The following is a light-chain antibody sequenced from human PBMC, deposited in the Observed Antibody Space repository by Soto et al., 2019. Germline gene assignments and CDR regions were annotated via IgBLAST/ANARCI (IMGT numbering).Light chain of an antibody. CDR2: EVT. Sequence: QSALTQPPSASGSPGQSVTISCTGTSGDIGGYDYVSWYQQHPGKAPKLMIYEVTKRPLGVPDRFSGSKSSNTASLTVSGLQAEDEADYYCSSYAGSINPYVFGTGTKLTVL. J-gene: IGLJ1*01. V-gene: IGLV2-8*01. CDR3: SSYAGSINPYV. CDR1: SGDIGGYDY.